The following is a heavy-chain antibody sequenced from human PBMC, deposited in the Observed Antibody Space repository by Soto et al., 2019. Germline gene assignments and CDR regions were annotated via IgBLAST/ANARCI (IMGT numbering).Heavy chain of an antibody. CDR2: ISAYNGNT. D-gene: IGHD1-7*01. Sequence: QVQLVQSGAEVKKPGASVKVSCKASGYSFTSYGISWVRQAPGQGLEWMGWISAYNGNTNYAQKFQGRVTMTTDTSTSEFYMEPRSLRSDDTAVHSCARDRALELGDYWGQGTLVTVSS. J-gene: IGHJ4*02. V-gene: IGHV1-18*01. CDR1: GYSFTSYG. CDR3: ARDRALELGDY.